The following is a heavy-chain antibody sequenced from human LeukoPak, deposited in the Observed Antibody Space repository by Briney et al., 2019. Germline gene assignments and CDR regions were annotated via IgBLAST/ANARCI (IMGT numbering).Heavy chain of an antibody. CDR3: ARGGPIAVAGYYFDY. Sequence: AGSLRLSCAASGFTFSSYEMNWVRQAPGKGLEWVSIIHTGGSTYYAGSVKGRFTISRDNSKNTLYLQMNSLRAEDTAVYFCARGGPIAVAGYYFDYWGQGTLVTVSS. D-gene: IGHD6-19*01. V-gene: IGHV3-53*01. J-gene: IGHJ4*02. CDR2: IHTGGST. CDR1: GFTFSSYE.